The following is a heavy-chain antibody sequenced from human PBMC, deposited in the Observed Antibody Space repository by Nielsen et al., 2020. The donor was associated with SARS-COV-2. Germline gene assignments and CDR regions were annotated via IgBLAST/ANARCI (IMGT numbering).Heavy chain of an antibody. V-gene: IGHV3-23*01. J-gene: IGHJ4*02. CDR1: GFPFMRYA. Sequence: GGSLRLSCAASGFPFMRYAMSWVRQAPGKGLEGVSSIGAIDGSTNYAESLRGRFTISRDNSKNTLYLQINSLRAEDTAMYYCAKNPSRRDYGADYWGQGTLVTVSS. CDR2: IGAIDGST. CDR3: AKNPSRRDYGADY. D-gene: IGHD4-17*01.